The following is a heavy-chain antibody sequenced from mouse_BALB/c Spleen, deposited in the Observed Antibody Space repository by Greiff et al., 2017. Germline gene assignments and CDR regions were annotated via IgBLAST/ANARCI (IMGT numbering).Heavy chain of an antibody. D-gene: IGHD1-1*01. Sequence: VKLVESGPGLVAPSQSLSITCTVSGFSLTDYGVSWIRQPPGKGLEWLGVIWGGGSTYYNSALKSRLSISKDNSKSQVFLKMNSLQTDDTAMYYCAKHLLLRYYAMDYWGQGTSVTVSS. CDR2: IWGGGST. CDR3: AKHLLLRYYAMDY. CDR1: GFSLTDYG. J-gene: IGHJ4*01. V-gene: IGHV2-6-5*01.